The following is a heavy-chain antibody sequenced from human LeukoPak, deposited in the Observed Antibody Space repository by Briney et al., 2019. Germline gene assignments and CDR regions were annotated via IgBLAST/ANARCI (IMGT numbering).Heavy chain of an antibody. J-gene: IGHJ6*03. V-gene: IGHV3-30*01. CDR3: ARDLGCSSTSCYSHYYYYMDV. D-gene: IGHD2-2*01. CDR2: TSYDGSNK. Sequence: GRSLRLSCAASGFTFSSYAMHWVRQAPGKGLEWVAVTSYDGSNKYYADSVKGRFTISRDNSKNTLYLQMNSLRAEDTAVYYCARDLGCSSTSCYSHYYYYMDVWGKGTTVTVSS. CDR1: GFTFSSYA.